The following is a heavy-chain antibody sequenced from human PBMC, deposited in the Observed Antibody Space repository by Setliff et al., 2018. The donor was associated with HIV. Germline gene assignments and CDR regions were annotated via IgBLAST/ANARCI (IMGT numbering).Heavy chain of an antibody. CDR3: AREGIAAAGSYSYGFGQIDY. J-gene: IGHJ4*02. D-gene: IGHD6-13*01. CDR2: MNRDGREK. Sequence: GGSLRLSCAASGFTFSSSWMTWVRQAPGRGLEYVAGMNRDGREKLYADSVKGRFSISRDNAKNSLYLQMNSLRAEDTAVYYCAREGIAAAGSYSYGFGQIDYWGQGTLVTVSS. V-gene: IGHV3-7*04. CDR1: GFTFSSSW.